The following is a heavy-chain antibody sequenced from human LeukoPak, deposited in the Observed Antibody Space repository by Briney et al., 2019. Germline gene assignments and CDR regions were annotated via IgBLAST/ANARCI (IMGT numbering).Heavy chain of an antibody. Sequence: PGGSLRLSCTASGFTFSTYGMHWVRQAPGKGLEWVTLISYDGSTKYYADSVKGRFTISRDSSKNTLYLQMNSLRDEDTAMYYCARDLGQWLLVFQHWGQGTLVTVSS. CDR3: ARDLGQWLLVFQH. J-gene: IGHJ1*01. V-gene: IGHV3-30*03. D-gene: IGHD6-19*01. CDR2: ISYDGSTK. CDR1: GFTFSTYG.